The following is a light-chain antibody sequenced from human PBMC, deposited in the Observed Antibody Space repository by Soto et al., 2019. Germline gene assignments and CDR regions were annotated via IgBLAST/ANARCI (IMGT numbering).Light chain of an antibody. CDR1: NNL. CDR2: EGT. J-gene: IGLJ1*01. Sequence: QSALTQPASVSGSPGQSITISCTGTNNLVSWYQQHPGKAPKVVVYEGTKRPSGVSNRFSGSNSGGTASLTISGLQAEDEASYFCCAYVGAGSYVFGPGTKVTVL. CDR3: CAYVGAGSYV. V-gene: IGLV2-23*01.